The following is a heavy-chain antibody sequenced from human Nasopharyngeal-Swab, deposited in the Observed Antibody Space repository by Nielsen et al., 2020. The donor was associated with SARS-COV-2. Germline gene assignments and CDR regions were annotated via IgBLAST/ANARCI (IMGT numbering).Heavy chain of an antibody. V-gene: IGHV4-39*01. CDR2: IYYSGST. Sequence: WICQLPGKGLEWIGSIYYSGSTYYNPSLKSRVTISVDTSKNQFSLKLSSVTAADTAVYYCARLDVSAAGRDYWGQGTLVTVSS. J-gene: IGHJ4*02. D-gene: IGHD6-13*01. CDR3: ARLDVSAAGRDY.